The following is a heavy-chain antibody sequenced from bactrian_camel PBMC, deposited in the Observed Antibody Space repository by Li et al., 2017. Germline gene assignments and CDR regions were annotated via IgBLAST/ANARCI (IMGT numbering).Heavy chain of an antibody. CDR1: GFTRSRYC. J-gene: IGHJ6*01. Sequence: HVQLVESGGGSVQAGGSLRLSCVASGFTRSRYCMGWFRQTPGKGPEGVATITSAGTTTYADSVKGRITISSDNANNTLYLQMDSLKPEDTAVYYCAASGFCHYRDYRVPANRGQGTQVTVSS. D-gene: IGHD4*01. CDR3: AASGFCHYRDYRVPAN. V-gene: IGHV3S26*01. CDR2: ITSAGTT.